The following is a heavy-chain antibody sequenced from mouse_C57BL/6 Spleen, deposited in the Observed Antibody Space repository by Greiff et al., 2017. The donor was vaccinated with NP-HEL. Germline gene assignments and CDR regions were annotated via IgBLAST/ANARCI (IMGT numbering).Heavy chain of an antibody. CDR3: ARDYYGSSFLYYYAMDY. Sequence: EVKLVESGGGLVKPGGSLKLSCAASGFTFSDYGMHWVRQAPEKGLEWVAYISSGSSTIYYAATVKGRFTISRDNAKNTLFLQMTSLRSEDTAMYYCARDYYGSSFLYYYAMDYWGQGTSVTVSS. CDR2: ISSGSSTI. J-gene: IGHJ4*01. CDR1: GFTFSDYG. V-gene: IGHV5-17*01. D-gene: IGHD1-1*01.